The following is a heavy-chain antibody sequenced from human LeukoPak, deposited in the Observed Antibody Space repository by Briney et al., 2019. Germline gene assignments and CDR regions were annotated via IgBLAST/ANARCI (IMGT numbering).Heavy chain of an antibody. V-gene: IGHV3-30*18. CDR3: AKLIAAAGNFDY. CDR1: GFTFSSCG. Sequence: GGSLRLSCAASGFTFSSCGMHWVRQAPGKGLEWVAVISYDGSNKYYADSVKGRFTISRDNSKNTLYLQMNSLRAEDTAVYYCAKLIAAAGNFDYWGQGTLVTVSS. CDR2: ISYDGSNK. D-gene: IGHD6-13*01. J-gene: IGHJ4*02.